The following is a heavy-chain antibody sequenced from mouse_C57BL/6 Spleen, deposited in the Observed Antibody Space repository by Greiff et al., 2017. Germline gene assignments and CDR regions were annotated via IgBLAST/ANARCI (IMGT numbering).Heavy chain of an antibody. CDR3: AREGYDYDGAY. D-gene: IGHD2-4*01. Sequence: SGAELARPGASVKMSCKASGYTFTSYTMHWVKQRPGQGLEWIGYINPSSGYTKYNQKFKDKATLTADKSSSTAYMQLSSLTSEDSAVYYCAREGYDYDGAYWGQGTLVTVSA. V-gene: IGHV1-4*01. CDR2: INPSSGYT. CDR1: GYTFTSYT. J-gene: IGHJ3*01.